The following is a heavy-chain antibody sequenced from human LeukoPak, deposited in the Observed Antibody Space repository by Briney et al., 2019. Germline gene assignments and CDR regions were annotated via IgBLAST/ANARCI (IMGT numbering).Heavy chain of an antibody. CDR2: SGST. D-gene: IGHD2-2*01. CDR3: ARAGLYCSSTSCSLGAFDI. J-gene: IGHJ3*02. Sequence: SETLSLTCTVSGYSISSGYYWGWIRQPPGKGLEWIGSGSTYYNPSLKSRVTISVDTSKNQFSLKLSSVTAADTAVYYCARAGLYCSSTSCSLGAFDIWGQGTMVTVSS. CDR1: GYSISSGYY. V-gene: IGHV4-38-2*02.